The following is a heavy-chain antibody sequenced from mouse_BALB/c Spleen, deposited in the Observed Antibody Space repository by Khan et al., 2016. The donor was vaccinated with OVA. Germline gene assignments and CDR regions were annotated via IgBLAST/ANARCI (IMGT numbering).Heavy chain of an antibody. J-gene: IGHJ3*01. CDR2: ISSVAYSI. V-gene: IGHV5-15*02. CDR1: GFTFIDYG. CDR3: ARGGFAY. Sequence: EVELVESGGGLVQPGGSRKLSCAASGFTFIDYGMAWVRQTPGKGPEWIAFISSVAYSIYYADTVTGRFTLSRENAKNTLYMEMSSLRSDDTAKYYCARGGFAYWGQGTLVTVSA.